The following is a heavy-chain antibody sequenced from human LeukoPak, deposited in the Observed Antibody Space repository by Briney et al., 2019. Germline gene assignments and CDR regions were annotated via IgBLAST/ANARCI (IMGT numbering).Heavy chain of an antibody. J-gene: IGHJ5*02. D-gene: IGHD3-10*01. CDR3: ARGFGAGNYYYGWFDP. V-gene: IGHV4-30-4*01. CDR1: GASISSGDYH. CDR2: IHDSGST. Sequence: SQTLSLTCTVSGASISSGDYHWNWIRQPPGKGLEWIGFIHDSGSTYYNPSLKSRVSISRDMSKNQLSLMLSSVTAADTAVYYCARGFGAGNYYYGWFDPWGQGTLVSVSS.